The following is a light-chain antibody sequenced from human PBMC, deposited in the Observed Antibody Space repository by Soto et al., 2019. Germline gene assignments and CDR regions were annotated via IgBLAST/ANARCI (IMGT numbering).Light chain of an antibody. J-gene: IGLJ2*01. CDR1: SSDIGRYKF. Sequence: QSALTQPASVSGSPGQSVTISCTGTSSDIGRYKFVSWFQQHPGQAPKLLIFEGTNRPSGVSNRFSGSKSGNTASLTISGLQAEDEAIYFCSSSTNTNTLVIFGGGTKVTVL. V-gene: IGLV2-14*01. CDR2: EGT. CDR3: SSSTNTNTLVI.